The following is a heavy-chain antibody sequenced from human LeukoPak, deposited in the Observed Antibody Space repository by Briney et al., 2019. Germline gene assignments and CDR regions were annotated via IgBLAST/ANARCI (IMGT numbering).Heavy chain of an antibody. V-gene: IGHV3-30*18. CDR1: GFTFSSYG. Sequence: GGSLRLSCAASGFTFSSYGMHWVRQAPGKGLEWVAVISYDGSNKYYADSVKGRFTISRDNSKNTLYLQMNSLRAEDTAVYYCAKDRSRVLYWGQGTLVTVSS. J-gene: IGHJ4*02. D-gene: IGHD1-1*01. CDR3: AKDRSRVLY. CDR2: ISYDGSNK.